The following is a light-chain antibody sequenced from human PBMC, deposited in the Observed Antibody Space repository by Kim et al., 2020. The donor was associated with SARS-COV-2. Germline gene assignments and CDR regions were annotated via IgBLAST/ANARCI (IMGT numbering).Light chain of an antibody. CDR2: ATS. V-gene: IGKV1-8*01. CDR3: QQYYAYPLT. CDR1: QNISIY. Sequence: SASARYRVILSCRANQNISIYLALYQQKSGNAPNLLIYATSTLQSGVPSRFSGSGSGTDFALTISCLQSEYFATYYCQQYYAYPLTFGGGTKLEI. J-gene: IGKJ4*01.